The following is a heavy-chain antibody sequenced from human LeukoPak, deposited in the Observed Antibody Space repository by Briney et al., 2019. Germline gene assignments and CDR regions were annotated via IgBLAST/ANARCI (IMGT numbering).Heavy chain of an antibody. CDR3: AKSGSTVTTFLAHIDY. J-gene: IGHJ4*02. Sequence: QTGGSLRLSCAASGFTFSSYAMSWVRQAPGKGLEWVSAISGSGGTTYYPDSVKGRFTISRDNSKNTLYLQMNSLRAEDTAIYYCAKSGSTVTTFLAHIDYWGQGTLVTVSS. V-gene: IGHV3-23*01. D-gene: IGHD4-17*01. CDR2: ISGSGGTT. CDR1: GFTFSSYA.